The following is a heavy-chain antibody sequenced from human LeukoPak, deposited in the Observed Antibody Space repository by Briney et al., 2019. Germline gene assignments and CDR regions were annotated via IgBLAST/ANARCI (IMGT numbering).Heavy chain of an antibody. V-gene: IGHV3-30*04. D-gene: IGHD6-19*01. Sequence: PGGSLRLSCAASGFTFSSYAMHWVRQAPGKGLEWVAVMSCDGSNKYYADSVKGRFTISRDNSKNTLYLQMNSLRAEDTAVYYRAKGRQWLNYWGQGTLVTVSS. CDR3: AKGRQWLNY. CDR1: GFTFSSYA. J-gene: IGHJ4*02. CDR2: MSCDGSNK.